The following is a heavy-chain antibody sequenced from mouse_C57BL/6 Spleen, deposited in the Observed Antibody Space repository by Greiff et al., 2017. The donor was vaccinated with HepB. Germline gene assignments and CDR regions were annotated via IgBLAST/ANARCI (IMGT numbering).Heavy chain of an antibody. CDR1: GFTFSDYG. CDR2: ISSGSSTI. D-gene: IGHD2-4*01. V-gene: IGHV5-17*01. CDR3: ARGRDYDDGMDY. J-gene: IGHJ4*01. Sequence: EVKVVESGGGLVKPGGSLKLSCAASGFTFSDYGMHWVRQAPEKGLEWVAYISSGSSTIYYADTVKGRFTISRDNAKNTLCLQMTSLRSEDTAMYYCARGRDYDDGMDYWGQGTSVTVSS.